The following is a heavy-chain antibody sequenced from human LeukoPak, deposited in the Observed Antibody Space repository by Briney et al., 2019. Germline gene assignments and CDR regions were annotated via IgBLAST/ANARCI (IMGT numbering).Heavy chain of an antibody. CDR3: ARRRVAASFDY. D-gene: IGHD6-19*01. CDR1: GGSFSGYY. CDR2: IYYSGST. Sequence: SETLSLTCAVYGGSFSGYYWSWIRQPPGKGLEWIGSIYYSGSTYYNPSLKSRVTISVDTSKNQFSPKLSSVTAADTAVYYCARRRVAASFDYWGQGTLVTVSS. J-gene: IGHJ4*02. V-gene: IGHV4-34*01.